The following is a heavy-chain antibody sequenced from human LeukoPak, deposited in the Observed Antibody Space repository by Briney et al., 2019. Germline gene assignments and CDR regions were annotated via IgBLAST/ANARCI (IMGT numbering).Heavy chain of an antibody. CDR3: ARPYYDILTGSNWFDP. CDR1: GGTFSSYA. CDR2: IIPIFGIA. J-gene: IGHJ5*02. Sequence: ASVKVSCKASGGTFSSYAISWVRQAPGQGLEWMGRIIPIFGIANYAQKFQGRVTITADKSTSTAYMELSSLRSEDTAVYYCARPYYDILTGSNWFDPWGQGTLVTVSS. V-gene: IGHV1-69*04. D-gene: IGHD3-9*01.